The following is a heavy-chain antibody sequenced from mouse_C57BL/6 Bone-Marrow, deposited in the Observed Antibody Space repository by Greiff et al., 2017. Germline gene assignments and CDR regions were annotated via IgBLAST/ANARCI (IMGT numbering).Heavy chain of an antibody. CDR1: GYTFTSYW. V-gene: IGHV1-64*01. J-gene: IGHJ4*01. CDR2: IHPNSGST. D-gene: IGHD6-5*01. Sequence: QVQLQQSGAELVKPGASVKLSCKASGYTFTSYWMHWVKQRPGQGLEWIGMIHPNSGSTNYNEKFKSKATLTVDKSSSTAYMQLSSLTSEASAVYYSSRSWRPNYSAMDYWGQGTSVTVSS. CDR3: SRSWRPNYSAMDY.